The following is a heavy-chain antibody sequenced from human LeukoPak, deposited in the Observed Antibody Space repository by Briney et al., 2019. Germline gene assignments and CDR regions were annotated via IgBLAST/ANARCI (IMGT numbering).Heavy chain of an antibody. CDR2: MYISGGT. CDR1: GGSISSYY. V-gene: IGHV4-4*07. J-gene: IGHJ4*02. CDR3: ARDHQLRYFDY. D-gene: IGHD2-2*01. Sequence: SETLSLTCTVSGGSISSYYWSWIRQPAGKGLEWIGRMYISGGTNYNPSLKSRVTMSVDTFKNQFSLKLTSVTAADTAVYYCARDHQLRYFDYWGQGTLITVSS.